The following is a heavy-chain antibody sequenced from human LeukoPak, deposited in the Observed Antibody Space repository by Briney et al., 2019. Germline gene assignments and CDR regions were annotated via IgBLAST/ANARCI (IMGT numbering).Heavy chain of an antibody. CDR1: GFTFSSYA. V-gene: IGHV3-30*04. CDR2: ISYDGSNK. D-gene: IGHD2-15*01. Sequence: PGGSLRLSCAASGFTFSSYAMRWVRQAPGKGLEWVAVISYDGSNKYYADSVKGRFTISRDNSKNTLYLQMNSLRAEDTAVYYCARSSLYCSGGSCYPGVFDYWGQGTLVTVSS. J-gene: IGHJ4*02. CDR3: ARSSLYCSGGSCYPGVFDY.